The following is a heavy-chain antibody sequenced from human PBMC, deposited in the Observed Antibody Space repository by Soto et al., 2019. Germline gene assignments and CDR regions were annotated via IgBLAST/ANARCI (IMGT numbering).Heavy chain of an antibody. V-gene: IGHV4-30-4*01. CDR3: ARGGYSYYDYYYYALDV. Sequence: QVQLQESGPGLVKPSQTLSLTCTVSDGSISSGNSYWNWIRQPPGKGLEWIGYIYYTGNTYYNPSLKSRVSISVDTSKNQFSLILSSVTAADTAVYFCARGGYSYYDYYYYALDVWGQGTTVSVSS. D-gene: IGHD5-18*01. J-gene: IGHJ6*02. CDR1: DGSISSGNSY. CDR2: IYYTGNT.